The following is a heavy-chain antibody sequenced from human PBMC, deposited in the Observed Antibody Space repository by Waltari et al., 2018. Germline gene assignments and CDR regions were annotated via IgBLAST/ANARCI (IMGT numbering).Heavy chain of an antibody. CDR2: IHTNTGKP. CDR3: ARSHYYDTLGYYDY. V-gene: IGHV7-4-1*02. D-gene: IGHD3-22*01. CDR1: GYTFVTYA. Sequence: QVQLVQSGSELKRPGASVKVSCKASGYTFVTYAWHLVRQAPGQGLEWMGWIHTNTGKPTYAQGFTGRFVFSMDTSVSTAYLQINSLDAEDTAVYYCARSHYYDTLGYYDYWGQGTLVTVSS. J-gene: IGHJ4*02.